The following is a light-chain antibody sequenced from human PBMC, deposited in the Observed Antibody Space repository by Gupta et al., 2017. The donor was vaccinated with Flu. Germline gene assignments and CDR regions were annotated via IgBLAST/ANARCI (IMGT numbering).Light chain of an antibody. Sequence: QLVLTQSPSASASLGASVKLTCTLSSGHSSYAIAWHQQQPEKGPRYLMKLNSDGSHSKGDGIPDRFSGSSSGAERYLTISSLQSEDEADYYCQTWGTGVVCGGGSKLT. CDR1: SGHSSYA. V-gene: IGLV4-69*01. CDR3: QTWGTGVV. J-gene: IGLJ2*01. CDR2: LNSDGSH.